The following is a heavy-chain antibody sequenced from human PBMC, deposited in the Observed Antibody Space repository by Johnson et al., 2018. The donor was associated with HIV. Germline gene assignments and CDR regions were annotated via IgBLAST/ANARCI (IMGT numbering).Heavy chain of an antibody. CDR3: AREVFTIFGATQRGAFDI. CDR1: GFTFSSYD. CDR2: LGTAGDT. D-gene: IGHD3-3*01. Sequence: VQLVESGGGLVQPGGSLRLSCAASGFTFSSYDMHWVRQATGKGLEWVSALGTAGDTYYPGSVKGRFTISRENAKNTLYLQMNSLRAEDTAVYYCAREVFTIFGATQRGAFDIWGQGTMVTVSS. V-gene: IGHV3-13*01. J-gene: IGHJ3*02.